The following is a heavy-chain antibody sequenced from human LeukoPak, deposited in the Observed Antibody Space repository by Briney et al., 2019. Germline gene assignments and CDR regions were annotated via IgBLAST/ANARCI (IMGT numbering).Heavy chain of an antibody. V-gene: IGHV3-73*01. J-gene: IGHJ4*02. D-gene: IGHD7-27*01. CDR3: ALTGDDNPPDY. CDR2: IRSKANNYAT. Sequence: GGSLRLSCATSGFTFSGSAIHWVRQASGKGLEWVGRIRSKANNYATTDVASVRGRFTISRDNSKNTLYLQMNSLRAEDTAVYYCALTGDDNPPDYWGQGTLVTVSS. CDR1: GFTFSGSA.